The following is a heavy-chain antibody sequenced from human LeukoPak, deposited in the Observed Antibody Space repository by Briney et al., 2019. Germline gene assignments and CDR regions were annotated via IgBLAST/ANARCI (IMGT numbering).Heavy chain of an antibody. J-gene: IGHJ4*02. Sequence: SETLSLTCTVSGGSISSSSYYWGWIRQPPGKGLEWIGSIYYSGSTYYNPSLKSRVTISVDTSKNQFSLKLSSVTAADTAVYYCAARIAAAGPFDYWGQGTLVTVSS. D-gene: IGHD6-13*01. CDR3: AARIAAAGPFDY. CDR2: IYYSGST. CDR1: GGSISSSSYY. V-gene: IGHV4-39*01.